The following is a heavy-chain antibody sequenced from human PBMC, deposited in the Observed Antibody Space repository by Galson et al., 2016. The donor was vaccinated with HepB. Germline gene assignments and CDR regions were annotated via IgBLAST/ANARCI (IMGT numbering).Heavy chain of an antibody. J-gene: IGHJ4*02. D-gene: IGHD3-10*01. CDR3: ARAPMLRGVIMTTPFDY. V-gene: IGHV3-11*05. CDR1: YY. CDR2: ISSSRGYT. Sequence: YYMSWVRQAPGKGLECVSYISSSRGYTHYAESVKGRFTISRDNAKNTLYLEMNSLSAADTAVYYCARAPMLRGVIMTTPFDYWGQGTLVTVSS.